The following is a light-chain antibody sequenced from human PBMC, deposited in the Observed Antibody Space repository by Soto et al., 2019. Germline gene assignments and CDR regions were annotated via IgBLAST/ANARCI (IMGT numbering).Light chain of an antibody. CDR1: ESISRDY. V-gene: IGKV3-20*01. J-gene: IGKJ2*01. CDR2: GAS. Sequence: ENVLTQAPGTLSLSPGQRATLSCRASESISRDYLAWYQQRLGQAPRLLIYGASRGATGISDRFSGSGCGTDFTLTISGHEAEEFAIYYCQQYGGVPYTFGQGTKLEIK. CDR3: QQYGGVPYT.